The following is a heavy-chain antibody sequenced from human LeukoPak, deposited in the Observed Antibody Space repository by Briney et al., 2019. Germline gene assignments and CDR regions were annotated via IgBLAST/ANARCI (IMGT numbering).Heavy chain of an antibody. Sequence: GGSLRLSCAASGFTFSSYAMSWVRQAPGKGLEWVSAISGSGGSTYYADSVKGRFTISRDNAKNSLYLQMNSLRAEDTAVYYCARERRAVAGPFYYYYGMDVWGQGTTVTVSS. J-gene: IGHJ6*02. CDR2: ISGSGGST. CDR1: GFTFSSYA. V-gene: IGHV3-23*01. CDR3: ARERRAVAGPFYYYYGMDV. D-gene: IGHD6-19*01.